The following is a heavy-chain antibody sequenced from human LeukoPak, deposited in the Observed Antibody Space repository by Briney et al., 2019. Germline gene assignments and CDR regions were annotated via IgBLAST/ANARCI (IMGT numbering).Heavy chain of an antibody. J-gene: IGHJ4*02. V-gene: IGHV4-59*08. Sequence: SETLSLTCTVSGGSISSYYWSWIRQPPGKGLEWIGYIYYSGSTNYNPSLKSRVTISVDTSKNQFSLKLSSVTAADTAVYYCALSPLRYFDWFRKDYWGQGTLVTVSS. CDR3: ALSPLRYFDWFRKDY. CDR2: IYYSGST. D-gene: IGHD3-9*01. CDR1: GGSISSYY.